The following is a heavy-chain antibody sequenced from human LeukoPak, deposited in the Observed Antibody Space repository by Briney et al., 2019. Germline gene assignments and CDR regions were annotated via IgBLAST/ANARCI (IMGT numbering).Heavy chain of an antibody. D-gene: IGHD6-6*01. V-gene: IGHV3-48*04. J-gene: IGHJ3*02. CDR3: AREYSSSSGRAFDI. CDR2: ISSSSGTI. CDR1: GFTFTTYS. Sequence: GGSLRLSCAASGFTFTTYSMSWVRQAPGKGLEWVSYISSSSGTIYYADSVKGRFTISRDNAKNSLYLQMNSLRAEDTAVYYCAREYSSSSGRAFDIWGQGTLVTVSS.